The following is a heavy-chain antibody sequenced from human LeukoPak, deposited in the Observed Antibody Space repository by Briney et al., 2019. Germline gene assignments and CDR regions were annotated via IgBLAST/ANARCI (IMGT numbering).Heavy chain of an antibody. V-gene: IGHV4-30-2*01. Sequence: SQTLSLTCTVSGGSISSGGYYWSWIRQPPGKGLEWIGEINHSGSTNYNPSLKSRVTISVDTSKNQFSLKLSSVTAADTAVYYCARQFIYYYMDVWGKGTTVTVSS. J-gene: IGHJ6*03. CDR3: ARQFIYYYMDV. CDR1: GGSISSGGYY. CDR2: INHSGST. D-gene: IGHD5-24*01.